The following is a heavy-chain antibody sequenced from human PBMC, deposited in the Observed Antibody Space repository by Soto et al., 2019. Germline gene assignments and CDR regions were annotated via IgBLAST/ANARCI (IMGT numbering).Heavy chain of an antibody. Sequence: GGSLRLSCSASGFTFSTYAMHWVRQAPGKGLEYVSGISSNGGSTFYADSVKDRFTISRENAKNSLYLQMNSLRAEDTAVYYCARDKRGGIAVAGKTDYGMDVWGQGTTVTV. CDR2: ISSNGGST. CDR1: GFTFSTYA. D-gene: IGHD6-19*01. CDR3: ARDKRGGIAVAGKTDYGMDV. J-gene: IGHJ6*02. V-gene: IGHV3-64*04.